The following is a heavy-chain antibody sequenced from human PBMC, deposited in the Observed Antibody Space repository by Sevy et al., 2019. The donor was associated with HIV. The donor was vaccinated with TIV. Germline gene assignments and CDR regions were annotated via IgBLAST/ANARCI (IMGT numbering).Heavy chain of an antibody. CDR3: ARDRRVEYGGSDY. Sequence: GGSLRLSCAVSGFTFSNHWMTWVRQAPGKGLELVANIKKDGTDKFYVDSVMGRFSISRDNAKDLLYLQMNSLRVEDTAVYYCARDRRVEYGGSDYWGQGTLVTVSS. CDR1: GFTFSNHW. CDR2: IKKDGTDK. V-gene: IGHV3-7*03. D-gene: IGHD3-10*01. J-gene: IGHJ4*02.